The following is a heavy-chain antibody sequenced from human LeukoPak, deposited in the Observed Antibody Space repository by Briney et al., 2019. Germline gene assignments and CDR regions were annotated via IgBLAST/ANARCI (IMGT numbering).Heavy chain of an antibody. CDR3: ASYSSGWYYYGMDV. Sequence: GSSVKVSCKASGGTFSSYAISWVRQAPGQGLEWMGRIIPILGIANYAQKFQGRVTITADKSTSTAYMELSSLRSEDTAVYYCASYSSGWYYYGMDVGAQGTTVTVSS. V-gene: IGHV1-69*04. CDR1: GGTFSSYA. D-gene: IGHD6-19*01. J-gene: IGHJ6*02. CDR2: IIPILGIA.